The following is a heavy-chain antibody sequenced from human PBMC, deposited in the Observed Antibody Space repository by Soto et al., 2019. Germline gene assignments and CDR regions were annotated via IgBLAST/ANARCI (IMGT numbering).Heavy chain of an antibody. D-gene: IGHD4-17*01. CDR3: ARGEVGDYGDYVTY. CDR1: GYTFTSYY. CDR2: INPSGGST. Sequence: QVQLVQSGAEVKKPGASVKVSCKASGYTFTSYYMHWVRQAPGQGLEWMGIINPSGGSTSYAQKFPGRVTMTRGTPTSRVHMGLCSLRSEDTAVYYCARGEVGDYGDYVTYWGQGTLVTVSS. J-gene: IGHJ4*02. V-gene: IGHV1-46*01.